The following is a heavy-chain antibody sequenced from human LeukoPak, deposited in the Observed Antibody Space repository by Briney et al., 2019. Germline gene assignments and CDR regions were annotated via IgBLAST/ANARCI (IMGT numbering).Heavy chain of an antibody. CDR2: IKDDGSDK. CDR1: GFTFSSYG. D-gene: IGHD1-20*01. Sequence: GGSLRLSCAASGFTFSSYGMHWVRQAPGKGLEWVANIKDDGSDKYYVDSVKGRFSISKDNAKNALYLQMNSLRVEDTAVYYCVPLNWNPPGDFDRWGQGTLVTVSS. CDR3: VPLNWNPPGDFDR. J-gene: IGHJ4*02. V-gene: IGHV3-7*01.